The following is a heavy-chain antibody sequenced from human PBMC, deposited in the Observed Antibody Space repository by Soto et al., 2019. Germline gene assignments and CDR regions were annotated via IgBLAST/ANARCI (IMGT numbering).Heavy chain of an antibody. D-gene: IGHD4-17*01. CDR3: ATSPDYGDLHFDY. J-gene: IGHJ4*02. CDR2: FDPEDGET. CDR1: GYTLTELS. Sequence: ASVKVSCKVSGYTLTELSMHWVRQAPGKGLEWMGGFDPEDGETIYAQKFQGRVTMTEDTTTDTAYMELSSLRSEDTAVYYCATSPDYGDLHFDYWGQGTLVTVSS. V-gene: IGHV1-24*01.